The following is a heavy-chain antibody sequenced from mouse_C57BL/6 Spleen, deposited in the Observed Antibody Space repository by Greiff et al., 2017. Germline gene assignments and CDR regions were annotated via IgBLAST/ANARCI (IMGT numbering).Heavy chain of an antibody. CDR1: GFTFSDYY. J-gene: IGHJ2*01. CDR2: INYDGSST. Sequence: DVKLQESEGGLVQPGSSMKLSCTASGFTFSDYYMAWVRQVPEKGLEWVANINYDGSSTYYLDSLKSRFIISRDNAKNILYLQMSSLKSEDTATYYCARYYDYLDYWGQGTTLTVSS. D-gene: IGHD2-4*01. V-gene: IGHV5-16*01. CDR3: ARYYDYLDY.